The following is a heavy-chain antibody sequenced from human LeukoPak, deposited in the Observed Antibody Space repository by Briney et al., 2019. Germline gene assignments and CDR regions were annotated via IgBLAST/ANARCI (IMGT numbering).Heavy chain of an antibody. J-gene: IGHJ5*02. CDR1: GGSFSGYY. D-gene: IGHD3-16*01. Sequence: PSETLSLTCAVYGGSFSGYYWSWIRQPPGKGLEWIGEINHSGSTNYNPSLKSRVTISVDTSKNQFSLKLSSVTAADTAVYYCARHGVSENWFDPWGQGTLVTVSS. V-gene: IGHV4-34*01. CDR3: ARHGVSENWFDP. CDR2: INHSGST.